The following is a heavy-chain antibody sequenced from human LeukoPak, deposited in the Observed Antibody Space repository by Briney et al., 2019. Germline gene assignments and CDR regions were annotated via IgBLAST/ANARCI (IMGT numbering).Heavy chain of an antibody. CDR2: ISSSSSYI. CDR3: ARVRSSGWYNDAFDI. CDR1: GFTFSSYS. Sequence: PGGSLRLSCAASGFTFSSYSMSWVRQAPGKGLEWVSSISSSSSYIYYADSVKGRFTISRDNAKNSLYLQMNSLRAEDTAVYYCARVRSSGWYNDAFDIWGQGTMVTVSS. J-gene: IGHJ3*02. V-gene: IGHV3-21*01. D-gene: IGHD6-19*01.